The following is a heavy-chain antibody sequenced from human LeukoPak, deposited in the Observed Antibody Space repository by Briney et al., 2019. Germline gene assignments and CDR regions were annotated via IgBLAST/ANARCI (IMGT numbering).Heavy chain of an antibody. D-gene: IGHD6-19*01. CDR1: GYTFTGYY. CDR2: INPNSGGT. CDR3: ARVGGGGWYPPDY. V-gene: IGHV1-2*02. J-gene: IGHJ4*02. Sequence: ASVKVSCKASGYTFTGYYMHWVRQAPGQGLEWMGWINPNSGGTNYAQKFQGRVTMTRDTSISTAYMELSRLRSDDTAVYYCARVGGGGWYPPDYWGQGTLVTVSS.